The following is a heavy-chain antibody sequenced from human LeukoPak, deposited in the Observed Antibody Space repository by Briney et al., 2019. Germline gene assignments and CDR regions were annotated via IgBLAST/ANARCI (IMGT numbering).Heavy chain of an antibody. J-gene: IGHJ4*02. CDR3: ARQEVLYHFDY. CDR2: IYPGDSDT. D-gene: IGHD2-2*02. Sequence: PGESLKISCKGSGYSFTNYWIGRVRQMPGKGLEWMGIIYPGDSDTTYSPSFQGQVTISADKSISTAYLQWSSLKASDTAMYYCARQEVLYHFDYWGQGTLVTVSS. V-gene: IGHV5-51*01. CDR1: GYSFTNYW.